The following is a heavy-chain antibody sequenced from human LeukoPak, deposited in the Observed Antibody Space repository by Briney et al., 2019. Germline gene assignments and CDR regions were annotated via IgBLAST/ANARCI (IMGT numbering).Heavy chain of an antibody. CDR2: IYSGGST. CDR1: GFTVSSNY. J-gene: IGHJ4*02. CDR3: AANYDFWSGYNY. Sequence: PGGSLRLSCAASGFTVSSNYMSWVRQAPGKGLEWVSVIYSGGSTYYADSVKGRFTISRDNSKNTLYLQMNSLRAEDTAVYYCAANYDFWSGYNYWGQGTLVTVSS. V-gene: IGHV3-53*01. D-gene: IGHD3-3*01.